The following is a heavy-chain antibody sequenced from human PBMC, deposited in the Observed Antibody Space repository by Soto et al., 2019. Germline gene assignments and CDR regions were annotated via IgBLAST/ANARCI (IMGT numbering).Heavy chain of an antibody. V-gene: IGHV3-23*01. CDR2: ISGSGGST. CDR3: AKNQELYYYYYGMDV. J-gene: IGHJ6*02. Sequence: GGSLRLSCAASGFTFSSYAMSWVRQAPGKGLEWVSAISGSGGSTYYADSVKGRFTISRDNSKNTLYLQMNSLRAEDTAVYYCAKNQELYYYYYGMDVWGQGTTVTVSS. D-gene: IGHD1-7*01. CDR1: GFTFSSYA.